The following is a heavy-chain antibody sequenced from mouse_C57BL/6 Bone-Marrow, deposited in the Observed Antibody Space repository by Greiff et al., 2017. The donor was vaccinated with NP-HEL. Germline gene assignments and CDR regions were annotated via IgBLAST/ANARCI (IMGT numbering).Heavy chain of an antibody. CDR3: ARRGTTVVDPLDY. Sequence: VQLQQPGAELVMPGASGYTFTSYWMHWVKQRPGQGLEWIGEIDPSDSYTNYNQKFKGKSTLTVDKSSSTAYMQLSSLTSEDSAVYYCARRGTTVVDPLDYWGQGTTLTVSS. CDR2: IDPSDSYT. J-gene: IGHJ2*01. D-gene: IGHD1-1*01. CDR1: GYTFTSYW. V-gene: IGHV1-69*01.